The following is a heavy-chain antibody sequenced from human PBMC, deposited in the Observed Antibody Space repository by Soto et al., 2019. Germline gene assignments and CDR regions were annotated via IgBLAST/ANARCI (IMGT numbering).Heavy chain of an antibody. D-gene: IGHD6-19*01. Sequence: ASVKVSCKASGYIFTSYGISWLRQAPGQGPEWMGWISAYNGNTNYAQKLQGRVTMTTDTSTSTAYMELRSLRSDDTAVYYCERAIALAGRGNWFDPWGQGTLVTVSS. CDR3: ERAIALAGRGNWFDP. J-gene: IGHJ5*02. CDR2: ISAYNGNT. CDR1: GYIFTSYG. V-gene: IGHV1-18*04.